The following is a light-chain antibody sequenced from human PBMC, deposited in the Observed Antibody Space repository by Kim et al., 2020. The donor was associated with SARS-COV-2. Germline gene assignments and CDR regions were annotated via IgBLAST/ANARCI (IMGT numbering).Light chain of an antibody. Sequence: AAVGDRVTITCRASQSSDRYLYWYQQKPGNAPKLLIYSASGLQSGVPSRFSGGGSGTDFTLTISSLEPEDFATYYCHQSYSTPYTFGGGTKVDIK. CDR1: QSSDRY. J-gene: IGKJ4*01. CDR2: SAS. V-gene: IGKV1-39*01. CDR3: HQSYSTPYT.